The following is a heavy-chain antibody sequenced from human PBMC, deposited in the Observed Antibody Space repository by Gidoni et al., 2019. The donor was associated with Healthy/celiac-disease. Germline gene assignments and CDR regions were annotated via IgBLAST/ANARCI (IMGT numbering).Heavy chain of an antibody. V-gene: IGHV4-34*01. Sequence: QVQLQQWGAGLLKPSETLSLTCAVYGGSFSGYYWSWIRQPPGKGLEWIGEINHSGSTNYNPSLKSRVTISVDTSKNQFSLKLSSVTAADTAVYYCARGLGSSGWFFDYWGQGTLVTVSS. CDR2: INHSGST. CDR3: ARGLGSSGWFFDY. CDR1: GGSFSGYY. D-gene: IGHD6-19*01. J-gene: IGHJ4*02.